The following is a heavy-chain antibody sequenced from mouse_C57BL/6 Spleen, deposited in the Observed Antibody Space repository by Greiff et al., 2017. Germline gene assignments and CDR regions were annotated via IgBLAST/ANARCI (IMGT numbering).Heavy chain of an antibody. CDR3: ARGDYGSRLDY. CDR1: GYAFTNYL. Sequence: QVQLQQSGAELVRPGTSVKVSCKASGYAFTNYLIEWVKQRPGQGLEWIGVINPGSGGTNYNEKFKGKATLTADKSSSTAYMQLSSLTSEDSAVYFCARGDYGSRLDYWGQGTTLTVSS. V-gene: IGHV1-54*01. J-gene: IGHJ2*01. CDR2: INPGSGGT. D-gene: IGHD1-1*01.